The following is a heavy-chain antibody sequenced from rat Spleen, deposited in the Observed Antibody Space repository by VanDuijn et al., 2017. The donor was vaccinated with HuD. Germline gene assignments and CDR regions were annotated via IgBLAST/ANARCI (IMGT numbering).Heavy chain of an antibody. V-gene: IGHV5S13*01. CDR2: ISTGGGNT. CDR3: ARGYVMDA. J-gene: IGHJ4*01. Sequence: EVKLIESGGGLVQPGRSLRLSCAASGFTFADYGMAWVRQAPTKGLEWIASISTGGGNTYYRDSVKGRFTISRDNAKNTQYLQMDSLRSEDTATYYCARGYVMDAWGQGASVTVSS. CDR1: GFTFADYG.